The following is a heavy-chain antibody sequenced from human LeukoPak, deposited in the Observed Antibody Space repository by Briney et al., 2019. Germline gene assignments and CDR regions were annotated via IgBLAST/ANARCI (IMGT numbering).Heavy chain of an antibody. D-gene: IGHD6-6*01. CDR3: APARPTNYYYDYYMDV. V-gene: IGHV4-34*01. Sequence: PSETLSLTCAVYGGSFSGYYWSWIRQPPEKGLEWIGEINHSGSTNYNPSLKSRVTISVDTSKNQFSLKLSSVTAADTAVYYCAPARPTNYYYDYYMDVWGKGTTVTVSS. CDR1: GGSFSGYY. CDR2: INHSGST. J-gene: IGHJ6*03.